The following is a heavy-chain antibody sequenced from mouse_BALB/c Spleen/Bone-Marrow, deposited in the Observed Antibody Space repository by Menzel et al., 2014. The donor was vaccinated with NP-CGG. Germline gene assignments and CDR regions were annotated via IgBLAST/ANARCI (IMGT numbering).Heavy chain of an antibody. CDR1: GYTFTSYV. Sequence: EVKLQESGPELVKPGASVKMSCKASGYTFTSYVMHWVKQKPGQGPEWIGYINPYNDGTKYNEKFKGKATLTSDKSSSTAYMELSSLTSEDSAVYYCARSRGYFDVWGAGTTVTVSS. V-gene: IGHV1-14*01. CDR3: ARSRGYFDV. CDR2: INPYNDGT. J-gene: IGHJ1*01.